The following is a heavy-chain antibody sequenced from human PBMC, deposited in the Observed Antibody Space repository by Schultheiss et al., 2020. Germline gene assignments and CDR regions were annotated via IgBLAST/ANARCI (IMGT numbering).Heavy chain of an antibody. CDR3: AKDVIAAAGILNWFDP. D-gene: IGHD6-13*01. V-gene: IGHV3-23*01. Sequence: GGSLRLSCAASGFTFSSYAMSWVRQAPGKGLEWVSAISGSGGSTYYADSVKGRFTISRDNSKNTLYLQMNSLRAEDTAVYYCAKDVIAAAGILNWFDPWGQGTLVTVSS. CDR1: GFTFSSYA. CDR2: ISGSGGST. J-gene: IGHJ5*02.